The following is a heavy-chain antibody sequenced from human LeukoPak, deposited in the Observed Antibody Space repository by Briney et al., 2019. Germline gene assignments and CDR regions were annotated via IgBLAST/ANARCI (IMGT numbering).Heavy chain of an antibody. CDR2: IVVSSGNT. CDR3: AAGLGYCTNGVCSLMRRGYYYYGMDV. Sequence: GASVKVSCTASGFTFTSSAVQWVRQARGQRLEWIGWIVVSSGNTNYAQKFQERVTITRDMSTSTAYMELSSLRSEDTAVYYCAAGLGYCTNGVCSLMRRGYYYYGMDVWGQGTTVTVSS. V-gene: IGHV1-58*01. D-gene: IGHD2-8*01. J-gene: IGHJ6*02. CDR1: GFTFTSSA.